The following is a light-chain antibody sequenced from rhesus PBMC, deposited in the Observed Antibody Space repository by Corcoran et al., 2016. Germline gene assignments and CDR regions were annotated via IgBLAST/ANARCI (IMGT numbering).Light chain of an antibody. V-gene: IGKV1-25*01. CDR1: QGITND. Sequence: DIQMTQSPSSLSASVGDRVTITCRASQGITNDVAWYQQKPGESPNLLIYEASSLQSGIPSRFSGSGSGTDFTLTISSLQSEDFATYYCQHYYSTPYSFGQVTKVEIK. CDR3: QHYYSTPYS. J-gene: IGKJ2*01. CDR2: EAS.